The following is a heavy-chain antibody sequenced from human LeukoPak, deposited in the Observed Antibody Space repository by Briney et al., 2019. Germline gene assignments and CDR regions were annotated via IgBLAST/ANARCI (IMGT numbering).Heavy chain of an antibody. CDR2: INPNSGGT. CDR1: GYTFTGYY. Sequence: ASVEVSCKASGYTFTGYYMHWVRQAPGQGLEWMGWINPNSGGTNYAQKFQGRVTMTRDTSISTAYMELSRLRSDDTAVYYCARGGDGYNAFNWFDPWGQGTLVTVSS. V-gene: IGHV1-2*02. D-gene: IGHD5-24*01. J-gene: IGHJ5*02. CDR3: ARGGDGYNAFNWFDP.